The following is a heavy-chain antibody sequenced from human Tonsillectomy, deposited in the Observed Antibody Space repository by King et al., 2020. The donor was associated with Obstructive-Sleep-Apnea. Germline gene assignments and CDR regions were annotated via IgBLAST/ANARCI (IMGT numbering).Heavy chain of an antibody. CDR3: AKGANYYGSGSFLLNAFDI. V-gene: IGHV3-43*01. J-gene: IGHJ3*02. Sequence: VQLVESGGIVVQPGGSLRLSCAASGFTFDDYTMHWVRQAPGKGLEWVSLINWDGGSTYYADSVKGRFTISRDNSKNSLYLQMNSLRTEDTALYYCAKGANYYGSGSFLLNAFDIWGQGTVVTVSS. CDR1: GFTFDDYT. D-gene: IGHD3-10*01. CDR2: INWDGGST.